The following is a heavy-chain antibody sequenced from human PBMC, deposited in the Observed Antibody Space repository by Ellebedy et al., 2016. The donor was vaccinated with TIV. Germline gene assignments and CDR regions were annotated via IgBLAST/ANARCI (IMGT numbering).Heavy chain of an antibody. CDR3: VGFGVFNL. CDR2: IKTDGSET. J-gene: IGHJ5*02. CDR1: GFSFSNFW. Sequence: PGGSLRLSCAAWGFSFSNFWMSWVRKAPGKGLEWVAHIKTDGSETYYVDSVKGQFTISKENAKNALFLQMDGLRVDDSAVYYCVGFGVFNLWGQGAPVTVSS. V-gene: IGHV3-7*01. D-gene: IGHD3-3*01.